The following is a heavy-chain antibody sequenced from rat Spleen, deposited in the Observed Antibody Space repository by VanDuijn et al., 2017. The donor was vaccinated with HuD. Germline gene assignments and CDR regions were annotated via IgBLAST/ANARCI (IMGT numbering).Heavy chain of an antibody. CDR1: GFTFSAYW. CDR3: ARQGQLGNWFAY. V-gene: IGHV5-58*01. D-gene: IGHD1-5*01. Sequence: EVQLVETGGGLVQPGRSLKLSCAASGFTFSAYWMYWVRQAPGKGLEWVSSISSDGFNTYYPDSVKGRFTISRSNSENTVYLQMNSLRSEDTATYYCARQGQLGNWFAYWGQGTLVTVSS. CDR2: ISSDGFNT. J-gene: IGHJ3*01.